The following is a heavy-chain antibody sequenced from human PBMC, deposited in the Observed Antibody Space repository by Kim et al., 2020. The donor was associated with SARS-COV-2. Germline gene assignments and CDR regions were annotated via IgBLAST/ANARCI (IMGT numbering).Heavy chain of an antibody. CDR1: GFTFSNYG. D-gene: IGHD3-9*01. CDR3: ARASVLYDILTPSDL. J-gene: IGHJ2*01. Sequence: GGSLRLSCAASGFTFSNYGMPWVRQAPGKALEWVAFIWSDGSNEYYAGSVKGRFTISRDNAKNSLYLQMNSLRAEDTAVYYCARASVLYDILTPSDLWG. CDR2: IWSDGSNE. V-gene: IGHV3-33*01.